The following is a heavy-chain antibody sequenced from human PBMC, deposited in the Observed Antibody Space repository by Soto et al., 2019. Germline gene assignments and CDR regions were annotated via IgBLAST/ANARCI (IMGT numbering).Heavy chain of an antibody. CDR1: GYTFTSYA. D-gene: IGHD2-15*01. Sequence: QVQLVQSGAEVKKPGASVKVSCKASGYTFTSYAMHWVRQAPGQRLEWMGWINAGNGNTKYSQKFQGRVSITRDTSASTAQRELSSLRSADTAVYYWARFPGGPDGPGDYWGQGTLVTVSS. V-gene: IGHV1-3*01. CDR3: ARFPGGPDGPGDY. J-gene: IGHJ4*02. CDR2: INAGNGNT.